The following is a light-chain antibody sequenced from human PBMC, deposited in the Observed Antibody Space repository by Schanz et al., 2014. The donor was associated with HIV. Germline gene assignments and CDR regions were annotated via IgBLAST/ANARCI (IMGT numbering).Light chain of an antibody. Sequence: QSALTQPASVSGSPGQSITISCTGTSSDVGRYNYVSWYQQHPGKAPRLMIYDVSNRPSGVSNRFSGSKSGNTASLTISGLQAEDEANYYCCSYTGSVVFGGGTKLTVL. CDR3: CSYTGSVV. J-gene: IGLJ2*01. V-gene: IGLV2-14*03. CDR2: DVS. CDR1: SSDVGRYNY.